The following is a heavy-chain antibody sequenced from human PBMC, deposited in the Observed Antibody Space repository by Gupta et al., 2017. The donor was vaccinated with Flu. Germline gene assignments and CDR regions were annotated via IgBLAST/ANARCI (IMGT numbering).Heavy chain of an antibody. Sequence: SGVNFGRDWMSGVRQAPGKGREWVANIKADGSEKYYIDSVKGRFTISRENAKESLYLQMNSLRAEDTAVYYCARDRQPGDYWGQGILVAVSS. CDR3: ARDRQPGDY. J-gene: IGHJ4*02. CDR2: IKADGSEK. V-gene: IGHV3-7*01. CDR1: GVNFGRDW.